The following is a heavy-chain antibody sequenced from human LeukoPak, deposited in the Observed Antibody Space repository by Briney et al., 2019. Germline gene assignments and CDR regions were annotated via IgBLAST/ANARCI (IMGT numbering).Heavy chain of an antibody. Sequence: ASVKVSCKASGYTFTGYFMHWVRQAPGQGLEWMGWINPNSGGTNYAQKFQGRVTMTRDTSISTAYMELSSLRPEDTAVYYCARDRYYGSGPYYGMDVWGQGTAVIVSS. D-gene: IGHD3-10*01. J-gene: IGHJ6*02. CDR2: INPNSGGT. CDR3: ARDRYYGSGPYYGMDV. CDR1: GYTFTGYF. V-gene: IGHV1-2*02.